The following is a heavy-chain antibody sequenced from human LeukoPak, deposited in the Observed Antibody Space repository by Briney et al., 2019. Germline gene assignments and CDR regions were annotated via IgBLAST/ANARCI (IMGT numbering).Heavy chain of an antibody. CDR1: GFTVSSNY. CDR2: IYSGGST. Sequence: GGSLRLSCAASGFTVSSNYMSWVRQAPGKGLEWVSVIYSGGSTYYADSVKGRFTISRDNSKNTLYLQMNSLRAEDTAVYYCARGYGQRWLQSPLDHWGQGTLVTVSS. J-gene: IGHJ4*02. CDR3: ARGYGQRWLQSPLDH. D-gene: IGHD5-24*01. V-gene: IGHV3-66*01.